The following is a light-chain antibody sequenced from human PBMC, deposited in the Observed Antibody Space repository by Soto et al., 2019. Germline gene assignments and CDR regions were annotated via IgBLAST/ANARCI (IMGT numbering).Light chain of an antibody. CDR3: QQRHMWPIT. J-gene: IGKJ5*01. Sequence: EIGLTQSPGTLSLYPGERATLYCRASQSVSNNYLAWYQQKPGQAPRLLIYGASNRATGIPARFSGSGSGTEFTLTISSLQSEDFAVYYCQQRHMWPITFGQGTRLEIK. CDR1: QSVSNN. CDR2: GAS. V-gene: IGKV3-15*01.